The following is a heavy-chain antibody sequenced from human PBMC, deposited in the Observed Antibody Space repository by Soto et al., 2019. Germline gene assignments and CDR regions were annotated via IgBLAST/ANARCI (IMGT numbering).Heavy chain of an antibody. D-gene: IGHD3-22*01. J-gene: IGHJ2*01. CDR1: GGSINNNDYY. CDR2: VYYSGSS. CDR3: ARMSYFYDKWYFDI. V-gene: IGHV4-30-4*01. Sequence: QLQESGPGLVKPSQTLSLTCSVSGGSINNNDYYWSWIRQTPEKGLEWIGYVYYSGSSDYIPSLKSRLSMSIDKSKNQFHLKLNSVTAADTATYYCARMSYFYDKWYFDIWGRGTLVTVSS.